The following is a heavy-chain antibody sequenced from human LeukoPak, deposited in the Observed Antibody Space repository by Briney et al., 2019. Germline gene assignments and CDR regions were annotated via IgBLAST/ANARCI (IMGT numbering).Heavy chain of an antibody. J-gene: IGHJ4*02. D-gene: IGHD3-22*01. CDR2: TYYSGSI. V-gene: IGHV4-39*07. Sequence: SETLSLTCTVSGDSISSSSHYWGWIRQPPGKGLEWIGSTYYSGSIYYNPSLKSRVTISVDTSKNQFSLKLSSVTAADTAVYYCAREGMIVAVTPFDYWGQGTLVTVSS. CDR1: GDSISSSSHY. CDR3: AREGMIVAVTPFDY.